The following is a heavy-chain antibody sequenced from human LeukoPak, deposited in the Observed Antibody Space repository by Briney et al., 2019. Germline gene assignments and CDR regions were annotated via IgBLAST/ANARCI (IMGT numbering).Heavy chain of an antibody. CDR2: IIPIFGTA. J-gene: IGHJ4*02. CDR3: ARDRDSSGTWDN. V-gene: IGHV1-69*06. CDR1: AGTFSSYA. D-gene: IGHD3-22*01. Sequence: ASVTVSCKASAGTFSSYAISWVRQAPGQGLEWMGRIIPIFGTANYAQKFQGRVTITADKSTSTAYMELSSLRSEDTAVYYCARDRDSSGTWDNWGQGTLVSVSS.